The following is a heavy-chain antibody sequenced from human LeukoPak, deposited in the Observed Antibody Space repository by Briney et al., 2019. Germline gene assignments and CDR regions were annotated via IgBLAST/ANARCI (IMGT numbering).Heavy chain of an antibody. V-gene: IGHV3-49*04. CDR2: IRSKPSGGTT. CDR3: TRAGYQLPCDS. CDR1: GFTFGDYA. J-gene: IGHJ4*02. D-gene: IGHD2-2*01. Sequence: GGSLRLSCTASGFTFGDYAMTWVRQAPGKGLEWVAFIRSKPSGGTTEYAASVKGRFTISRDDSKSIAYLQMNSLKTDDTAVYYCTRAGYQLPCDSWGQGTLVTVSS.